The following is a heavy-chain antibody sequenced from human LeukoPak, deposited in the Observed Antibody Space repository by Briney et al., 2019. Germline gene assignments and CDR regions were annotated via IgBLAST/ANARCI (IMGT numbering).Heavy chain of an antibody. CDR1: GGSISNYY. V-gene: IGHV4-4*07. CDR2: IYTSGST. Sequence: PSETLSLTCTVSGGSISNYYWSWIRQPAGKGLEWIGRIYTSGSTNYNPSLKSRVTISVDTSKNQFSLKLSSVTAADTAVYYCARSSVAGTQIDYWGQGTLVTVSS. D-gene: IGHD6-19*01. J-gene: IGHJ4*02. CDR3: ARSSVAGTQIDY.